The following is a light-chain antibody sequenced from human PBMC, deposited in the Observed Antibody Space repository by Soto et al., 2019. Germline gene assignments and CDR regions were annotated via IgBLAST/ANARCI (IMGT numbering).Light chain of an antibody. Sequence: AIQMTQSPSSLSASVGDRVTITCRASQGIRNDLACYQQKPGKAPKLLIYAASSLQSGVPSRFSGSGSGTDFTLTISSLQPEDFATYYCLQNYNYPRTFGQGTKVEI. CDR3: LQNYNYPRT. V-gene: IGKV1-6*01. CDR1: QGIRND. J-gene: IGKJ1*01. CDR2: AAS.